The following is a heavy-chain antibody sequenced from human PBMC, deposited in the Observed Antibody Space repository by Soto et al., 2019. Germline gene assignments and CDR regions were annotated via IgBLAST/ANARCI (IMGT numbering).Heavy chain of an antibody. Sequence: QVQLQESGPGLVKPSETLSLTCGVSDGSVNTGNYYWSWIRQPPGKGLEWIGHIYYIGTTNYNPSLKSRVTISVDTSKNQFSLKVTSVTAADTAVYFCAREEKQLSRYGGDFDYWGQGILVTVSS. CDR2: IYYIGTT. CDR3: AREEKQLSRYGGDFDY. V-gene: IGHV4-61*01. J-gene: IGHJ4*02. CDR1: DGSVNTGNYY. D-gene: IGHD3-16*01.